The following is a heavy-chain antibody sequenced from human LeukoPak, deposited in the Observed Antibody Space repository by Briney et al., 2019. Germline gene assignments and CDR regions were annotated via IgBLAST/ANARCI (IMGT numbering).Heavy chain of an antibody. CDR1: GFTFSNFW. D-gene: IGHD2-2*02. J-gene: IGHJ5*02. V-gene: IGHV3-7*01. CDR3: ARLVYCSSTSCYTNWFDP. CDR2: INRDGSEK. Sequence: PGGSLRLSCAASGFTFSNFWMSWVRQAPGKGLEWVANINRDGSEKHYVDSVKGRFTISRDNAKNTLYLQMISLRAEDTAVYYCARLVYCSSTSCYTNWFDPWGQGTLVTVSS.